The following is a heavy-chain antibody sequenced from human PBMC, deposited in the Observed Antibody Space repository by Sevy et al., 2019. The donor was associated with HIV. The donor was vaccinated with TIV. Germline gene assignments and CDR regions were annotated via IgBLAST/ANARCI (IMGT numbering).Heavy chain of an antibody. D-gene: IGHD6-19*01. CDR3: ARDQEWLVRGSIVYYFDY. Sequence: GGSLRLSCAASGFTFSSYAMYWVRQAPGKGLEWVAVISYDGSNKYYADSVKGRFTISRDNSKNTLYLQMNSLRAEDTAVYYCARDQEWLVRGSIVYYFDYWGQGTLVTVSS. CDR1: GFTFSSYA. J-gene: IGHJ4*02. V-gene: IGHV3-30-3*01. CDR2: ISYDGSNK.